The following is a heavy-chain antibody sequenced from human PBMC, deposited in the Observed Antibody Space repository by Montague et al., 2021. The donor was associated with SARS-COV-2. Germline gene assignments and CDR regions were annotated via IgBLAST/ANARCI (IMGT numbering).Heavy chain of an antibody. CDR3: ARDQAPMTWTPYGMDV. V-gene: IGHV3-53*01. Sequence: SLRLSCAASGFTVSRNYMNWVRQAPGKGLEWASVIYSGGSTYSAASVKGRFTISRDNSKNTLYLQMNSLRAEDTAVYYCARDQAPMTWTPYGMDVWGQGTTVTVSS. J-gene: IGHJ6*02. CDR2: IYSGGST. CDR1: GFTVSRNY. D-gene: IGHD3/OR15-3a*01.